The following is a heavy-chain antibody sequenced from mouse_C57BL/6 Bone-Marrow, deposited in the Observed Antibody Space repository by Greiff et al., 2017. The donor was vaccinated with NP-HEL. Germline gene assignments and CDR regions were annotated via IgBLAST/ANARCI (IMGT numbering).Heavy chain of an antibody. J-gene: IGHJ4*01. CDR2: INPSSGYT. CDR1: GYTFTSYW. V-gene: IGHV1-7*01. D-gene: IGHD2-4*01. Sequence: QVQLQQSGAELAKPGASVKLSCKASGYTFTSYWMHWVKQRPGQGLEWIGYINPSSGYTKYNQKFKDKATLTADKYSSTAYMQLSSLTYEDSAVYYCAIFYYDYSYAMDYWGQGTSVTVSS. CDR3: AIFYYDYSYAMDY.